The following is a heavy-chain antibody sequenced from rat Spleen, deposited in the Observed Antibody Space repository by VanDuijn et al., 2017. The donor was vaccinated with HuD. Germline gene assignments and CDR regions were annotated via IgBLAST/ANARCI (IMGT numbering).Heavy chain of an antibody. CDR1: GFTFSDYY. CDR2: ISYDGSST. J-gene: IGHJ2*01. D-gene: IGHD1-11*01. V-gene: IGHV5-29*01. Sequence: EVQLVESDGGLVQPGRSLKLSCAASGFTFSDYYMAWFRQAPTKGLEWVATISYDGSSTYYRDSLKGRFTISRDNAKSTLYLQMDSLRSEDTATYYCARRYDFDYWGQGVMVTVSS. CDR3: ARRYDFDY.